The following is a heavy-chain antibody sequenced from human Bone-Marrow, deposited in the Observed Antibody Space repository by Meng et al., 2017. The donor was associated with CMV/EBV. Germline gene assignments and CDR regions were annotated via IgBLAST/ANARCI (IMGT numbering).Heavy chain of an antibody. D-gene: IGHD1/OR15-1a*01. CDR3: ARRGNSYAFDI. V-gene: IGHV3-64*02. CDR2: ITSNGGNT. CDR1: GFTFSTYW. J-gene: IGHJ3*02. Sequence: GGSLRLSCAGSGFTFSTYWMSWVRQAPGKGLEYVSAITSNGGNTYYADSVKGRFTISRDNSKNTLYLQMGSLRAEDMAVYYCARRGNSYAFDIWGQGTMVTVSS.